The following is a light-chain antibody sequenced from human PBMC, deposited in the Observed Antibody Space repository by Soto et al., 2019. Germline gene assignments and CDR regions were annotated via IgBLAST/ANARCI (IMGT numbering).Light chain of an antibody. J-gene: IGKJ5*01. CDR3: QQGHSNPIT. Sequence: EIVMTQSPATLSVSPGERATLTCMASQSISGNYLAWYQHKPGQAPRLLIYDASSLQNGVPSRFSGSGSGTDFTLTISSLQPEDFATYYCQQGHSNPITLGQGTRLEIK. V-gene: IGKV3D-20*02. CDR2: DAS. CDR1: QSISGNY.